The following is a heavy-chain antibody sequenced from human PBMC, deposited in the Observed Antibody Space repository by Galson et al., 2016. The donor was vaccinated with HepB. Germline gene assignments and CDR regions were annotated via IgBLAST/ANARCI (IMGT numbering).Heavy chain of an antibody. Sequence: SVKVSCKASGYTFTNYFIHWVRQAPGQGLEWMGIINPSGGNTNYAQKFQGRVTMTRDTSTSTVYMGLSSLRSEDTAVYYCARDPTVTSPRYFDYWGQGTLVTVCS. CDR1: GYTFTNYF. J-gene: IGHJ4*02. V-gene: IGHV1-46*01. CDR3: ARDPTVTSPRYFDY. D-gene: IGHD4-17*01. CDR2: INPSGGNT.